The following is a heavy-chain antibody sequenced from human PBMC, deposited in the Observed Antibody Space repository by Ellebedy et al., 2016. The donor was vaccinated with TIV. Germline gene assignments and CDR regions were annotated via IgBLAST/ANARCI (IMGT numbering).Heavy chain of an antibody. Sequence: ASVKVSXKASGYIFTTYAISWVRHAPGQGLEWIGWISTNKGSTRSAQKFQGRVTMTTDTATTTAYMELRSLTSDDTAVYYCSRDILWQQDSGKYKAQPLGYDGMDVWGQGTTVTVSS. V-gene: IGHV1-18*01. CDR2: ISTNKGST. CDR3: SRDILWQQDSGKYKAQPLGYDGMDV. CDR1: GYIFTTYA. J-gene: IGHJ6*02. D-gene: IGHD3-10*01.